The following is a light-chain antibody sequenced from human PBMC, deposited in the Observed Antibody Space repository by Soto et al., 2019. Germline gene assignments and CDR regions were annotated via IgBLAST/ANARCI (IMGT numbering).Light chain of an antibody. CDR3: QQHKSYPRT. V-gene: IGKV1-5*03. CDR1: QSISSA. J-gene: IGKJ1*01. Sequence: DIQMTQSPSTLFASVGDKVTITCRASQSISSALVWYQQKPGKAPNLLIYKASSLESGVPLRFSGSGSGTEFTLTISSLQPEDFATYYCQQHKSYPRTFGQGTKVEIK. CDR2: KAS.